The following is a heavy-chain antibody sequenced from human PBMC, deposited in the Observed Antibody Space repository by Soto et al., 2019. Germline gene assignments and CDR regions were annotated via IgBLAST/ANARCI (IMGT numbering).Heavy chain of an antibody. V-gene: IGHV4-34*01. J-gene: IGHJ6*02. CDR2: INHSGST. CDR3: ARSQRDDLWSGPHYYDGMDV. Sequence: SETLSLTCAVYGGSFSGYYWSWIRQPPGKGLEWIGEINHSGSTNYNPSLKSRVTISVDTSKNQFSLKLSSVTAADTAVYYCARSQRDDLWSGPHYYDGMDVWGHGTTVTVSS. CDR1: GGSFSGYY. D-gene: IGHD3-3*01.